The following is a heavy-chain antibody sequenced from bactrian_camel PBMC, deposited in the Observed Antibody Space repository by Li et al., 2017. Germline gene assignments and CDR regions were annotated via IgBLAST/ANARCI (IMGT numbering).Heavy chain of an antibody. CDR2: IEVDETT. CDR1: GLTYINHC. V-gene: IGHV3S1*01. CDR3: AAGSRYGGYCHLDDRRYDY. D-gene: IGHD2*01. Sequence: VQLVESGGGLVQPGGSLSLSCTASGLTYINHCLAWFRQEPGTEREGVATIEVDETTTYADSVKGRFTVSQDNARHTLYLQMNSLNSNDTGMYYCAAGSRYGGYCHLDDRRYDYWGQGTQVTVS. J-gene: IGHJ4*01.